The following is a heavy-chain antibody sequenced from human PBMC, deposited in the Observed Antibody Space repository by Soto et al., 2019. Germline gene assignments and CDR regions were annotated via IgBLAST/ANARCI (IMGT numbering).Heavy chain of an antibody. J-gene: IGHJ4*01. CDR2: ISGSGGST. CDR1: GLTLSSYL. D-gene: IGHD3-22*01. Sequence: HPGCPLRHTCSACGLTLSSYLMSRFRQAPGKGLEWVSAISGSGGSTYYADSVKGRFTISRDNSKNTLYLQMNSLRAEDTAVYYCANTQNDSSGYPDYRAHGT. CDR3: ANTQNDSSGYPDY. V-gene: IGHV3-23*01.